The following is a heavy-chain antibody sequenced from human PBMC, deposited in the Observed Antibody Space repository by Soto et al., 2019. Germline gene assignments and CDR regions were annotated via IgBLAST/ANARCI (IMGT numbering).Heavy chain of an antibody. Sequence: GGSLRLSCAASGFTFNTYTMNWVRQAPGKGLEWVSAIIGSGTDTYYADSVKGRFTISRDNSKNTLYLQMISLRAEDTAVYYCAKGSSGHCDSFDYWGQGTLVTVSS. J-gene: IGHJ4*02. CDR2: IIGSGTDT. CDR1: GFTFNTYT. D-gene: IGHD3-22*01. V-gene: IGHV3-23*01. CDR3: AKGSSGHCDSFDY.